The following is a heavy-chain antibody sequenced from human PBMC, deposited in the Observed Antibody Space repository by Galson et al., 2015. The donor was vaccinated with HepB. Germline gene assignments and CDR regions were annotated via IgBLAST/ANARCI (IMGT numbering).Heavy chain of an antibody. CDR1: GFTFSDYY. CDR2: ISSSSSYT. CDR3: ARLSYHDFWSGYYAFDY. Sequence: SLRLSCAASGFTFSDYYMSWIRQAPGKGLEWVSYISSSSSYTNYADSVKGRFTISRDNAKNSLYLQMNSLRAEDTAVYYCARLSYHDFWSGYYAFDYWGQGTLVTVSS. D-gene: IGHD3-3*01. V-gene: IGHV3-11*06. J-gene: IGHJ4*02.